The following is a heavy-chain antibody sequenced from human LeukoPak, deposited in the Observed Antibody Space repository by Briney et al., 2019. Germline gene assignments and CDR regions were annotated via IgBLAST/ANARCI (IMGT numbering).Heavy chain of an antibody. CDR3: ARALRGAASGRDYLDL. D-gene: IGHD3-10*01. CDR2: IRYTGDT. J-gene: IGHJ6*03. Sequence: SETLSLTRNVFGGSISSFYWAWIRQPPGKGLEWIGYIRYTGDTNYSPSLKSRVTISVDTSTNFFSLKLDSVTPEDTAVYYCARALRGAASGRDYLDLWGKGTTVIVSS. V-gene: IGHV4-59*01. CDR1: GGSISSFY.